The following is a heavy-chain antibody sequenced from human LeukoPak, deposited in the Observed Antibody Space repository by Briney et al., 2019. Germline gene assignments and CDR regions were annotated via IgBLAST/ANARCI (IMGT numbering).Heavy chain of an antibody. CDR3: ASEQQLVYFDY. CDR2: ISSSSSYI. Sequence: GGSLRLSCAASGFTFSSYSMNWVRQAPGRGLEWVSSISSSSSYIYYADSVKGRFTISRDNAKNSLYLQMNSLRAEDTAVYYCASEQQLVYFDYWGQGTLVTVSS. V-gene: IGHV3-21*01. CDR1: GFTFSSYS. D-gene: IGHD6-13*01. J-gene: IGHJ4*02.